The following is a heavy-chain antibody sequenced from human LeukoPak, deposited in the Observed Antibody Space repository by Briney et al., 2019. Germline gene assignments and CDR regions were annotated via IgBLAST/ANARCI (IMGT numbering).Heavy chain of an antibody. CDR1: GFTFSSYG. J-gene: IGHJ4*02. CDR2: IWYDGSNK. D-gene: IGHD3-22*01. Sequence: GGSLRLSCAASGFTFSSYGMHRVRQAPGKGLEWVAVIWYDGSNKYYADSVKGRFTISRDNSKNTLYLQMNSLRAEDTAVYYCAKDQGYYDSSGYGGYWGQGTLVTVSS. V-gene: IGHV3-33*06. CDR3: AKDQGYYDSSGYGGY.